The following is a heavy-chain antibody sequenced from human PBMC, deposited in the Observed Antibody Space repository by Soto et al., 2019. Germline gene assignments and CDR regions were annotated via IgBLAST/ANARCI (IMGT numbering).Heavy chain of an antibody. Sequence: GASVKVSCKASGGTFSSYAISWVRQAPGQGLEWMGGIIPIFGTANYAQKFQGRVTITADESTSTAYMELSSLRSEDTAVYYCARRVQWLVSYYFDYWGQGTLVTVSS. CDR1: GGTFSSYA. CDR2: IIPIFGTA. V-gene: IGHV1-69*13. D-gene: IGHD6-19*01. CDR3: ARRVQWLVSYYFDY. J-gene: IGHJ4*02.